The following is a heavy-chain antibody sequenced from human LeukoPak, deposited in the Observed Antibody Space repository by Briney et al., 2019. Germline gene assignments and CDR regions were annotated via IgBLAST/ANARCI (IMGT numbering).Heavy chain of an antibody. V-gene: IGHV1-2*02. CDR2: INPDSAGT. J-gene: IGHJ5*02. D-gene: IGHD2-2*01. Sequence: GASVKVSCKESGYTFTGYYMHWVRQAPGQGLEWMGWINPDSAGTNYAQKFQGRVTMTRDTSISTAYMELSRLRSDDTAVYYCARADIVVVPAARFDPWGQGTLVTVS. CDR1: GYTFTGYY. CDR3: ARADIVVVPAARFDP.